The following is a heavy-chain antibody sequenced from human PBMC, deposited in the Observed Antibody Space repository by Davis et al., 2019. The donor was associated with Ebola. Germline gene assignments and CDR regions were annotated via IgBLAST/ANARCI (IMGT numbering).Heavy chain of an antibody. D-gene: IGHD2-2*01. CDR2: IIPILGIA. V-gene: IGHV1-8*02. CDR1: GYTLTSYG. J-gene: IGHJ6*02. CDR3: ARGRDIVVVPAAMRYYYYGMDV. Sequence: ASVKVSCKASGYTLTSYGISWVRQAPGQGLEWMGRIIPILGIANYAQKFQGRVTMTRNTSISTAYMELSSLRSEDTAVYYCARGRDIVVVPAAMRYYYYGMDVWGQGTTVTVSS.